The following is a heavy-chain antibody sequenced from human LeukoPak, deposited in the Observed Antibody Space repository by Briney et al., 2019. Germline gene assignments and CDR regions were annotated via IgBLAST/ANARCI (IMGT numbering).Heavy chain of an antibody. CDR1: GGSISSGGYY. CDR3: ARRSKITIFGVVIHGNPGGAFDI. V-gene: IGHV4-31*03. J-gene: IGHJ3*02. D-gene: IGHD3-3*01. CDR2: IYYSGST. Sequence: SETLSLTCTVSGGSISSGGYYWSWIRQHPGKGLEWIGYIYYSGSTYYNPSLKSRVTISVDTSKNKFSLKLSSVTAADTAVYYCARRSKITIFGVVIHGNPGGAFDIWGQGTMVTVSS.